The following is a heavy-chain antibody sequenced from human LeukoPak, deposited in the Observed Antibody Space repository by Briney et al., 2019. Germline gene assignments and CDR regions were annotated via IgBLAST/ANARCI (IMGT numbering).Heavy chain of an antibody. CDR2: INHSGST. J-gene: IGHJ4*02. D-gene: IGHD6-6*01. CDR3: ASRLLSIAARPEGLDY. Sequence: SETLSLTCAVYGGSFSGYYWSWIRQPPGKGLEWIGEINHSGSTNYNPSLKSRVTISVDTSKNQFSLKLSSVTAADTAVYYCASRLLSIAARPEGLDYWGQGTLVTVSS. V-gene: IGHV4-34*01. CDR1: GGSFSGYY.